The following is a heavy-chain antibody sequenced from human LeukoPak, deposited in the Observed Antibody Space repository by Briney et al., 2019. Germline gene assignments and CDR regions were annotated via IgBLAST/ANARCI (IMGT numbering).Heavy chain of an antibody. V-gene: IGHV5-51*01. Sequence: GESLKISCQGSGYSFTSYWIGWARQMPGKGLEWMAIIYPGDSDSRYSPSFQGQVTISADKSISTAYLQWSSLKASDTAMYYCARHWGDTAPEYWGQGTLVTVSS. CDR1: GYSFTSYW. J-gene: IGHJ4*02. CDR2: IYPGDSDS. CDR3: ARHWGDTAPEY. D-gene: IGHD5-18*01.